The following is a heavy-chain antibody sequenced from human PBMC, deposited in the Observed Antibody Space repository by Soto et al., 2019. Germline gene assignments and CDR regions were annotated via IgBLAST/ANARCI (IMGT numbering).Heavy chain of an antibody. J-gene: IGHJ5*02. D-gene: IGHD4-17*01. CDR2: IIPIFGTA. Sequence: KKREASVKVSCKASGGTFSSYAISWVRQAPGQGLEWMGGIIPIFGTANYAQKFQGRVTITADESTSTAYMELSSLRSEDTAVYYCARGPRIYGDYVDNWFDPWGQGTLVTVSS. V-gene: IGHV1-69*13. CDR3: ARGPRIYGDYVDNWFDP. CDR1: GGTFSSYA.